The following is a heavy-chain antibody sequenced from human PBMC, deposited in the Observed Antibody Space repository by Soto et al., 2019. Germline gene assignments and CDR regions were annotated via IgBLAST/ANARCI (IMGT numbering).Heavy chain of an antibody. D-gene: IGHD3-3*01. CDR1: GFTFSTYW. V-gene: IGHV3-7*03. CDR3: AEWSYLDY. CDR2: IKQDGSEK. J-gene: IGHJ4*02. Sequence: PGGSLRLSCAASGFTFSTYWMNWVRQAPGKGLEWVANIKQDGSEKYYVDSVKGRFATSRDNAKDSLFLQMNNLRAEDTAIYYCAEWSYLDYWGQGTRVTVSS.